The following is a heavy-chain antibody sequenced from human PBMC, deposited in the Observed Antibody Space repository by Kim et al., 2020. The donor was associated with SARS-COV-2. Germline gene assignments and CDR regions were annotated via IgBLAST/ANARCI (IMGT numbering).Heavy chain of an antibody. Sequence: NYAQKFQGRVTITADESTSAAYMELSSLRSEDTAVYYCARRDDYYDSSDYWGQGTLVTVSS. V-gene: IGHV1-69*01. D-gene: IGHD3-22*01. CDR3: ARRDDYYDSSDY. J-gene: IGHJ4*02.